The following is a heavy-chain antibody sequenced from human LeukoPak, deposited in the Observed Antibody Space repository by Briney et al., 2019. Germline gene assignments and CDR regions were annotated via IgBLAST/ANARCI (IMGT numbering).Heavy chain of an antibody. CDR1: GGSISSYY. D-gene: IGHD4-23*01. CDR2: IYYSGST. V-gene: IGHV4-59*08. Sequence: SETLSLTCTVSGGSISSYYWSWIRQPPGKGLEWIGYIYYSGSTNYNPSLKSRVTISVDTSMNQFSLKLSSVTAADTAVYYCARQKNGGKGAFDYWGQGTLVTVSS. J-gene: IGHJ4*02. CDR3: ARQKNGGKGAFDY.